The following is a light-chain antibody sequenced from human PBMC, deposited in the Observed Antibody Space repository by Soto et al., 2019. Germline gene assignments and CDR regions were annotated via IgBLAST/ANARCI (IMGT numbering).Light chain of an antibody. Sequence: QSVLTQPPYASGSPGQSVTIACHGTSIDVGSYNYVSWYQQHPGKAPKLIIYEVNKRPSGVPDRFSGSKSGNTASLTVSGLQAEDEADYYCSSHTGSNTYVFGAGTRSPS. CDR2: EVN. CDR1: SIDVGSYNY. CDR3: SSHTGSNTYV. J-gene: IGLJ1*01. V-gene: IGLV2-8*01.